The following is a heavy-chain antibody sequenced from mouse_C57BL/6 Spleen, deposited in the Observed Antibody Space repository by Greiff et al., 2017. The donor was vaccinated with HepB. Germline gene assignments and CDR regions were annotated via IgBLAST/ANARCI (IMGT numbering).Heavy chain of an antibody. D-gene: IGHD2-3*01. Sequence: QVQLKQSGAELVKPGASVKMSCKASGYTFTTYPIEWMKQNHGKSLEWIGNFHPYNDDTKYNEKLKGKATLTVEKSYSTVYLELSRLTSDDSAVYYCARSSYDGYYVFAYWGQGTLVTVSA. CDR1: GYTFTTYP. CDR2: FHPYNDDT. V-gene: IGHV1-47*01. CDR3: ARSSYDGYYVFAY. J-gene: IGHJ3*01.